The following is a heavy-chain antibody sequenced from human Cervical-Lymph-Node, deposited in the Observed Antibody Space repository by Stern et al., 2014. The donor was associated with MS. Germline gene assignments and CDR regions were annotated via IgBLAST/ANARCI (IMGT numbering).Heavy chain of an antibody. CDR1: GFIVSGYY. CDR3: ARDLGDHNFEF. CDR2: IYSGGYT. J-gene: IGHJ4*02. D-gene: IGHD4-17*01. V-gene: IGHV3-53*01. Sequence: EVQLVESGGGLVQPGESLRLSCAVSGFIVSGYYMSWVRQAPGQGLEWVSVIYSGGYTEYADSVKGRFTISRDNSKNTLYLHMNHLRAEDTAVYYCARDLGDHNFEFWGQGTLVTVSS.